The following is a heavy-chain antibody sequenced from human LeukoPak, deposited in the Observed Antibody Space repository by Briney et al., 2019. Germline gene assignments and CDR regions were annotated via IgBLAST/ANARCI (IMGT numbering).Heavy chain of an antibody. D-gene: IGHD2-15*01. J-gene: IGHJ2*01. CDR3: ARLPCGGGSCGYWYFDL. CDR2: IYTSGST. Sequence: SETLSLTCTVSGGSISSYYWSWIRQPAGKGLEWIGRIYTSGSTNYNPSLKSRVTMSVDTSKNQFSLKLSSVTAADTAVYYCARLPCGGGSCGYWYFDLWGRGTLVNVAS. CDR1: GGSISSYY. V-gene: IGHV4-4*07.